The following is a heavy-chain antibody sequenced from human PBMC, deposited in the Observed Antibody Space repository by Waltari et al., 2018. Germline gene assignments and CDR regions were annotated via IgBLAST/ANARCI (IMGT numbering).Heavy chain of an antibody. J-gene: IGHJ5*02. CDR1: GYTFTGYY. Sequence: QVQLVQSGAEVKKPGASVKVSCKASGYTFTGYYMQWVRPAPGQGLEWMGRINPNSGGTNYAQKFQGRVTMTRDTSISTAYMELSRLRSDDTAVYYCARSGITMVRGGIRWFDPWGQGTLVTVSS. CDR2: INPNSGGT. D-gene: IGHD3-10*01. V-gene: IGHV1-2*06. CDR3: ARSGITMVRGGIRWFDP.